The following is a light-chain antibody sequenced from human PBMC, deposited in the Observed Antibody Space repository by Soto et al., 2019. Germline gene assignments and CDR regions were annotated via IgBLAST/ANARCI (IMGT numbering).Light chain of an antibody. CDR2: EVS. J-gene: IGLJ1*01. CDR3: SLYTSSSTFV. Sequence: HSALTQPPSVSGSPGQSVTISCTGTSSDVGSYNRVSWYQQPPGTAPKLMIYEVSNRASGVPDRFSGSKSGNTASLTISGLQAEDEADYYCSLYTSSSTFVFGTGTKLTVL. CDR1: SSDVGSYNR. V-gene: IGLV2-18*01.